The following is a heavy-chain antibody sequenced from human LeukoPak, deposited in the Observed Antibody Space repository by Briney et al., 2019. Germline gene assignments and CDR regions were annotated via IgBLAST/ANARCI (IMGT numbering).Heavy chain of an antibody. Sequence: SETLSLTCAVYGGSFSGYYWSWIRQPPGKGLEWIGEINHSGSTNYNPSLKSRVTISVDTSKNQFSLKLSSVTAADTAVYYCARGDYYYMDVWGKGTTVTVSS. J-gene: IGHJ6*03. CDR1: GGSFSGYY. CDR3: ARGDYYYMDV. V-gene: IGHV4-34*01. CDR2: INHSGST. D-gene: IGHD3-10*01.